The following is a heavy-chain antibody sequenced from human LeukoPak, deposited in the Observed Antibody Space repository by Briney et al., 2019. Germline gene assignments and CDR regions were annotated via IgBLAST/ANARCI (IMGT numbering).Heavy chain of an antibody. CDR2: ITWDGGST. V-gene: IGHV3-43*01. D-gene: IGHD2-2*01. Sequence: GGSLRLSCAASGFTFIGFTVHGVRQAPGKGLEWVSLITWDGGSTYYADSVKGRFTISRDNSKNSLYLQMNSLRTEDTALYYCAKDMGYCSSTTCAFDYWGQGTLVTVSS. CDR3: AKDMGYCSSTTCAFDY. CDR1: GFTFIGFT. J-gene: IGHJ4*02.